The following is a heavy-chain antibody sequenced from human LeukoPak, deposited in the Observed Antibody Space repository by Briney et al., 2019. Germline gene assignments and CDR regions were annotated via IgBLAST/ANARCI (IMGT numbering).Heavy chain of an antibody. CDR2: IKQDGSEK. J-gene: IGHJ4*02. V-gene: IGHV3-7*01. Sequence: GGSLRLSCAASGFTFSSYAMSWVRQAPGKGLEWVANIKQDGSEKYYVDSVKGRFTISRDNAKNSLYLQMNSLRAEDTAVYYCARGGSGFSYWGQGTLVTVSS. CDR3: ARGGSGFSY. CDR1: GFTFSSYA. D-gene: IGHD6-19*01.